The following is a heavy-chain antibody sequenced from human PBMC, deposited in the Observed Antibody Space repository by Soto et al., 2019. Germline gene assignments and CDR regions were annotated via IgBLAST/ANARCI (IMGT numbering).Heavy chain of an antibody. Sequence: SETLSLTCAVSSGSISSSNWWSWVRQPPGKGLEWIGEIYHSGSTNYNPSVKSRVTISVDKSKNQFSLKLSSVTAADTAVYYCARTIFGVVITGMDVWGKGTTVTVSS. CDR1: SGSISSSNW. V-gene: IGHV4-4*02. CDR3: ARTIFGVVITGMDV. D-gene: IGHD3-3*01. CDR2: IYHSGST. J-gene: IGHJ6*04.